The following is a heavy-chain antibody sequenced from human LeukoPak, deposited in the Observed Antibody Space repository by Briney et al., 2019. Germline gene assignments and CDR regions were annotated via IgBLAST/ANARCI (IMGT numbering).Heavy chain of an antibody. CDR1: GYTFTSYG. V-gene: IGHV1-18*01. CDR2: ISAYNGNT. CDR3: ARVGAVAGTSWFDP. Sequence: ASGKVSCKASGYTFTSYGISWGRQAPGQGREGRGWISAYNGNTNYAQKLQGRVTITTDTSTSTAYMELRSLRSDDTAVYYCARVGAVAGTSWFDPWGQGTLVTVSS. D-gene: IGHD6-19*01. J-gene: IGHJ5*02.